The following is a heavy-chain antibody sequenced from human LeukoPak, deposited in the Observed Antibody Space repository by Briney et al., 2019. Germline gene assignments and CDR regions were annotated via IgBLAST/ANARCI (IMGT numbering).Heavy chain of an antibody. CDR2: INHVGVA. CDR1: GESFNGYY. V-gene: IGHV4-34*01. J-gene: IGHJ4*02. CDR3: ARKGLRLLDSLSEYFFDY. D-gene: IGHD3-3*01. Sequence: SESLSLTCAVHGESFNGYYWSWVRQSPQRRLEWIGHINHVGVANYNPSIKSRLTIVVVTSKNPFTLKLTSVTVADTAVYYCARKGLRLLDSLSEYFFDYWGQGNLVTVSA.